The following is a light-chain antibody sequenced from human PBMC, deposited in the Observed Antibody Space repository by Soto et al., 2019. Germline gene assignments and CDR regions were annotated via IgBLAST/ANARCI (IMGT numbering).Light chain of an antibody. V-gene: IGKV3-20*01. J-gene: IGKJ1*01. Sequence: EVVLTQSPGTLSLSPGERATLSCRATESVVSSYLAWYQLKPGQAPRLLIYDASSRATGTPDRFSGSGSGTDFTLTISRLEPEDFAVYYCQQYGSIPWTFGQGTKVDIK. CDR1: ESVVSSY. CDR3: QQYGSIPWT. CDR2: DAS.